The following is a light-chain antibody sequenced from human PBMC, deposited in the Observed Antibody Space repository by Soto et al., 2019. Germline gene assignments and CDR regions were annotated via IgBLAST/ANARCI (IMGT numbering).Light chain of an antibody. CDR3: QQYGSSRT. V-gene: IGKV3-20*01. CDR2: CSS. J-gene: IGKJ1*01. Sequence: EIVITQSPATLSVSPGETATLSCRASQSVSGKLAWFQQKPGQAPRLLISCSSTRATGIPARFNGSGSGTDFTLTISRLEPEDFAVYFCQQYGSSRTFGQGTKVDIK. CDR1: QSVSGK.